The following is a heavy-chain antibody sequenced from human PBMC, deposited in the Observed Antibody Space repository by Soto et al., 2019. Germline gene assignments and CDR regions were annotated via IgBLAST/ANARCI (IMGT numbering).Heavy chain of an antibody. J-gene: IGHJ4*02. V-gene: IGHV3-7*03. Sequence: GGALRLSFASPGFPFSTPLMALVRPAPGEGLEWVANIKQDGSEKFYVGSVRGRFTISRDNAKNSMYLQMNSLRAEDTAVYYCARRSSGRLTTAWAPLDWWGQGTLVTVS. CDR3: ARRSSGRLTTAWAPLDW. CDR1: GFPFSTPL. CDR2: IKQDGSEK. D-gene: IGHD2-15*01.